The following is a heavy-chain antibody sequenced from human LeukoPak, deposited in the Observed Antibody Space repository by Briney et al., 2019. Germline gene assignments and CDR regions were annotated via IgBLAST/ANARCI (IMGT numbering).Heavy chain of an antibody. CDR1: GESFSGYF. CDR3: ARGAICWSRCRAFCV. CDR2: INHSGYT. D-gene: IGHD3-3*01. Sequence: SETLSLTCAVYGESFSGYFWGWIRQPPGTGLEWIGEINHSGYTNYKPSLKSRATISRDTSKNQFSLTLNLVSAADTPVYYCARGAICWSRCRAFCVRGQGNMVTVSS. V-gene: IGHV4-34*01. J-gene: IGHJ3*01.